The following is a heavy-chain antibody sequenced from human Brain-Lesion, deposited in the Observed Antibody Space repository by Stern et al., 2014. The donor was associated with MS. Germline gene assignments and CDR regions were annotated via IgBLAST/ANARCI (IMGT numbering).Heavy chain of an antibody. CDR2: LHASGAT. CDR1: GASISSGTSY. Sequence: QVQLQESGPGLVKPSQTLSLTCTVSGASISSGTSYWSWIRQPAGGGLEWIGRLHASGATYYNPSLKSPVTISGDRSKNQFSLNLNSVTAADTAVYYCARGHWELLGNNYFDSWGQGTLVTVSS. CDR3: ARGHWELLGNNYFDS. J-gene: IGHJ4*02. V-gene: IGHV4-61*02. D-gene: IGHD1-26*01.